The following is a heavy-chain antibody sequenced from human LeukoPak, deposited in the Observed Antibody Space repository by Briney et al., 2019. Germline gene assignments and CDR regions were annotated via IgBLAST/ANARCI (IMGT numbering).Heavy chain of an antibody. D-gene: IGHD3-22*01. J-gene: IGHJ4*02. CDR3: AKDFLFTYYYDSSGYFDY. V-gene: IGHV3-43*02. CDR1: GFTFDDYA. Sequence: GGSLRLSCAASGFTFDDYAMHWVRQAPGKGLEWVSLISGDGGSTYYGDSVKGLFTISRDNSKNSLYLHMNSLRTEDTVLYYCAKDFLFTYYYDSSGYFDYWGQGTLVTVSS. CDR2: ISGDGGST.